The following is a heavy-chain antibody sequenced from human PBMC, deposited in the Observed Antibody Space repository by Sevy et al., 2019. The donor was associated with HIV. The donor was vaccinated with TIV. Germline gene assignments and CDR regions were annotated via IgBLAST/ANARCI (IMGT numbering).Heavy chain of an antibody. CDR3: VREGVGGYSYSLDC. V-gene: IGHV3-7*01. J-gene: IGHJ4*02. Sequence: GGFLRLSCAASGFTFSVYWMSWVRQAPGKGLEWVATMKEDGSDKDYVDSVKARFTISRDNAKNSLYLQMNSLRAEDTAVYYCVREGVGGYSYSLDCWGQGTLVTVSS. CDR2: MKEDGSDK. CDR1: GFTFSVYW. D-gene: IGHD5-18*01.